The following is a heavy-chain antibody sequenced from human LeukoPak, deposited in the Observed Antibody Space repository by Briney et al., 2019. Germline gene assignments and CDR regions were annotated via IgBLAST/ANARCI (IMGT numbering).Heavy chain of an antibody. D-gene: IGHD1-26*01. CDR3: TRESGPYCPFGY. CDR1: GRSITSTNW. J-gene: IGHJ4*02. CDR2: ISLTGRT. V-gene: IGHV4-4*02. Sequence: SESLSLTCAVSGRSITSTNWWSWVRQPPGQGLEWIGEISLTGRTNYNPSLIGRVIMSLDESRNQLSLTLTSVTAADTAMYYCTRESGPYCPFGYWGQGTLVVVPS.